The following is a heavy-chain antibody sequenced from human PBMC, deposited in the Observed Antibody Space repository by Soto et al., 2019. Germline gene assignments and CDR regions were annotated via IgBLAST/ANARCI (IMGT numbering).Heavy chain of an antibody. CDR3: VRVVAIPGYPDH. Sequence: SVKVSCKASGYTFTGYYIHWVRQAPGHGLEWIGRIIPIFGIPTYAQKFQGRVTITADEATSTAYMQLSRLRSDDTAVYYCVRVVAIPGYPDHWGQGTLVTVSS. J-gene: IGHJ4*02. D-gene: IGHD5-12*01. CDR2: IIPIFGIP. CDR1: GYTFTGYY. V-gene: IGHV1-69*13.